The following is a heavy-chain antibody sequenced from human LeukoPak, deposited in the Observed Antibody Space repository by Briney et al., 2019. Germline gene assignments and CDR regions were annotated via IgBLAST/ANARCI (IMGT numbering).Heavy chain of an antibody. D-gene: IGHD2-15*01. CDR1: GFTFSSYE. Sequence: GSLRLSCAASGFTFSSYEMNWVRQAPGKGLEWVSYISSSGSTMYYADSVKGRFTISRDNAKNSLYLQMNNLRAEDTAVYYCASPGEGYCSGGNCYYFDYWGQGTLVTVSS. V-gene: IGHV3-48*03. J-gene: IGHJ4*02. CDR3: ASPGEGYCSGGNCYYFDY. CDR2: ISSSGSTM.